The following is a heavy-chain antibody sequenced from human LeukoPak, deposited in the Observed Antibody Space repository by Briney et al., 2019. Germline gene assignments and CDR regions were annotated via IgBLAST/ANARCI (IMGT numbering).Heavy chain of an antibody. D-gene: IGHD3-3*01. CDR2: INPNSGGT. Sequence: GASVKVSCKASGYTXTGYYMHWVRQAPGQGLEWMEWINPNSGGTNYAQKFQGRVTMTRDTSISTAYMELSRLRSDDTAVYYCAREPITIFGVVPDFDYWGQGTLVTVSS. J-gene: IGHJ4*02. CDR3: AREPITIFGVVPDFDY. V-gene: IGHV1-2*02. CDR1: GYTXTGYY.